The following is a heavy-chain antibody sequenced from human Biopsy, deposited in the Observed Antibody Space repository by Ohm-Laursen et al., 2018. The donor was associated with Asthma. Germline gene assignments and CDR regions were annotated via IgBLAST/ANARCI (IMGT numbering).Heavy chain of an antibody. J-gene: IGHJ4*02. D-gene: IGHD1-26*01. CDR3: ARDGPVGAPSDY. V-gene: IGHV1-18*04. CDR1: GYTFTSYY. Sequence: ASVKASCKASGYTFTSYYMHWARQAPGQGLEWMGWISAYNGNTNYAQKLQGRVTMTTDTSTSTAYMELRSLRSDDTAVYYCARDGPVGAPSDYWGQGTLVTVSS. CDR2: ISAYNGNT.